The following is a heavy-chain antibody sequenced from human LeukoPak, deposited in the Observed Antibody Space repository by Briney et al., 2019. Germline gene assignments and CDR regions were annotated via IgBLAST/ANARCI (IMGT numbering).Heavy chain of an antibody. Sequence: PSETLSLTCAVYGGSFSGYHWSWIRQPPGKGLEWIGEINHSGSTNYNPSLKSRVTMSVDTSKNQFSLKLSSVTAADTAVYYCARDHGYSGYFDYWGQGTLVTVSS. CDR2: INHSGST. CDR1: GGSFSGYH. CDR3: ARDHGYSGYFDY. V-gene: IGHV4-34*01. J-gene: IGHJ4*02. D-gene: IGHD5-12*01.